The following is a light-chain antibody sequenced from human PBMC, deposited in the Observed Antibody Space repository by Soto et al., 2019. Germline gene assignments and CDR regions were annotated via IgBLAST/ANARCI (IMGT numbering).Light chain of an antibody. CDR1: SSDVGGFNY. J-gene: IGLJ2*01. Sequence: QSALTQPASVPGSPGQSITISCTGTSSDVGGFNYVSWYQQHPGKAPKLMLFEVSHRPSGVSNRFSGSKSGNTASLTISGLQAEDEADYYCSSYASSSTLVVFGGGTKLTVL. CDR3: SSYASSSTLVV. CDR2: EVS. V-gene: IGLV2-14*01.